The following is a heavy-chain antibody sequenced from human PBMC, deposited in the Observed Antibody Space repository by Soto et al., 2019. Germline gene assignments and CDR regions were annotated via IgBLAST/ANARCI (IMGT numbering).Heavy chain of an antibody. D-gene: IGHD3-9*01. CDR3: ARCGSDASGIGLPAPYYDILTGYYKGGGNWFDP. CDR2: IYYSGST. Sequence: SETLSLTCTVSGGSISSYYWSWIRQPPGKGLEWIGYIYYSGSTNYNPSLKSRVTISVDTSKNQFSLKLSSVTAADTAVYYCARCGSDASGIGLPAPYYDILTGYYKGGGNWFDPWGQGTLVTVSS. CDR1: GGSISSYY. V-gene: IGHV4-59*08. J-gene: IGHJ5*02.